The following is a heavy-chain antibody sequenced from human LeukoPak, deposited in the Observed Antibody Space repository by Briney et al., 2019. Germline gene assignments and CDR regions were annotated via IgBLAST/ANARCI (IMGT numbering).Heavy chain of an antibody. Sequence: SQTLSLTCTVSGGSISSGSYYWSWIRQPPGKCLEWIGHIYYSGNTYYSPSLSSRLTIAVDTSKDQFSLRLTSATAADTAVYYCARVANSGYDYRGDFDYWGPGTLVTVSA. CDR1: GGSISSGSYY. V-gene: IGHV4-30-4*01. CDR2: IYYSGNT. D-gene: IGHD5-12*01. CDR3: ARVANSGYDYRGDFDY. J-gene: IGHJ4*02.